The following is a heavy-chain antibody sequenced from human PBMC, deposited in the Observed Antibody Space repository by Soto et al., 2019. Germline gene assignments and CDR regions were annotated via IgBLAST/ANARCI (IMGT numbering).Heavy chain of an antibody. Sequence: GESLKISCAASGFTFSSYAMHWVRQAPGKGLEWVAVISYDGSNKYYADSVKGRFTISRDNSKNTLYLQMNSLRAEDTAVYYCARSGSGFMTYYYYYMDVWGKGTTVTVSS. D-gene: IGHD6-13*01. J-gene: IGHJ6*03. CDR3: ARSGSGFMTYYYYYMDV. V-gene: IGHV3-30*04. CDR2: ISYDGSNK. CDR1: GFTFSSYA.